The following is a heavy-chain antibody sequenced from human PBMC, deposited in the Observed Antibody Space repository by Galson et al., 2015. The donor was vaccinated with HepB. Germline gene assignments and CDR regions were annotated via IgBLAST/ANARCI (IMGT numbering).Heavy chain of an antibody. Sequence: SVKVSCKASGSTFTTYGINWVRQAPGQGLEWIGWIRGYDGDTKYAQSFQGRVTMTRDTSTDTGYLEVRDLRSDDTAVYYCATENNDGSGGLDYWGQGTPVTVSA. V-gene: IGHV1-18*04. J-gene: IGHJ4*02. CDR1: GSTFTTYG. D-gene: IGHD3-10*01. CDR2: IRGYDGDT. CDR3: ATENNDGSGGLDY.